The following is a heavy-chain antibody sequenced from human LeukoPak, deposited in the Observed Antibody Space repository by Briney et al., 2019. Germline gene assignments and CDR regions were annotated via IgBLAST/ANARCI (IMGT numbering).Heavy chain of an antibody. Sequence: ASVKVSCKAFGYTFTNYYMHWVRQAPGQGLEWMGIINPSAGNTGFTQKFQGRVTITRDTSASTAYMELSSLKSEDTAVYYCARDIFGTSRPSDYWGQGTLVTVSS. V-gene: IGHV1-46*01. D-gene: IGHD2-2*01. CDR2: INPSAGNT. CDR3: ARDIFGTSRPSDY. CDR1: GYTFTNYY. J-gene: IGHJ4*02.